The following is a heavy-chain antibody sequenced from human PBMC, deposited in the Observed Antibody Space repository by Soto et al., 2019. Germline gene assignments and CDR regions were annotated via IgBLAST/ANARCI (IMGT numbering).Heavy chain of an antibody. J-gene: IGHJ3*02. Sequence: GGSLRLSCAASGFTVSSNYMSWVRQAPGKGLEWVSVIYSGGSTYYADSVKGRFTISRDNSKNTLYLQMNSLRAEDTAVYYCARDKRDYYDSSGYGPGAFDIWGQGTMVTVSS. CDR1: GFTVSSNY. CDR2: IYSGGST. CDR3: ARDKRDYYDSSGYGPGAFDI. D-gene: IGHD3-22*01. V-gene: IGHV3-53*01.